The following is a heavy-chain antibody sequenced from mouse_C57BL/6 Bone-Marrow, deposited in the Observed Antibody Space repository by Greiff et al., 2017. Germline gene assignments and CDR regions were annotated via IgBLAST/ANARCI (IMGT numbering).Heavy chain of an antibody. CDR3: ARGGSSPFAY. D-gene: IGHD1-1*01. J-gene: IGHJ3*01. CDR1: GYTFTDYY. V-gene: IGHV1-19*01. CDR2: LNPYNGGT. Sequence: VQLQQSGPVLVKPGASVKMSCKASGYTFTDYYMNWVKQSHGKSLEWIGVLNPYNGGTSYNQKLKGKATLTVYKSASTAYMELNSLTSEDSAVYYCARGGSSPFAYWGQGSLVTFSA.